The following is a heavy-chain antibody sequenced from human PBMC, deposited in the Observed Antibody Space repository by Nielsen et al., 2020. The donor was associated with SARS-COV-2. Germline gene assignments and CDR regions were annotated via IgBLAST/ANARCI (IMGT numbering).Heavy chain of an antibody. CDR2: ISGHNGDT. CDR3: ARYSTGWFSGLYWFDP. Sequence: ASVKVSCKASGYTFPNYGISWVRQAPGQGLEGLGWISGHNGDTYYAQKVQDRLTLTADSSTSTAFLELTSLTSDDTAVYYCARYSTGWFSGLYWFDPWGQGTLVTVST. CDR1: GYTFPNYG. V-gene: IGHV1-18*04. D-gene: IGHD2-2*01. J-gene: IGHJ5*02.